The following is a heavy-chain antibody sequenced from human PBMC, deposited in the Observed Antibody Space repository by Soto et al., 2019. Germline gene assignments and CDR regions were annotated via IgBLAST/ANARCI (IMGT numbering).Heavy chain of an antibody. CDR3: ARELRRGWFDP. CDR2: ISSSSSDI. D-gene: IGHD3-10*01. CDR1: GFTFSTYR. V-gene: IGHV3-21*01. Sequence: EVQLVESGGGLVKPGESLRLSCAASGFTFSTYRMTWVRQAPGKGLEWVSLISSSSSDISYADSVKGRFIISRDNAKKSLYLQMNSLRVEDTAVYYCARELRRGWFDPWGQGTLVTVSS. J-gene: IGHJ5*02.